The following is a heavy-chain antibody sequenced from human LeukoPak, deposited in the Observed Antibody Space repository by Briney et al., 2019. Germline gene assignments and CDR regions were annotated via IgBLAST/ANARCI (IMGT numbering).Heavy chain of an antibody. D-gene: IGHD4-17*01. CDR2: MNPNSGNT. Sequence: ASVKVSCKASGYTFTSYDINWVRQATGQGLEWMGWMNPNSGNTGYAQKFQGRVTITRNTSISTAYMELSSLGSEDTAVYYCARAAYGDYAFDYWGQGTLVTVSS. V-gene: IGHV1-8*03. CDR3: ARAAYGDYAFDY. CDR1: GYTFTSYD. J-gene: IGHJ4*02.